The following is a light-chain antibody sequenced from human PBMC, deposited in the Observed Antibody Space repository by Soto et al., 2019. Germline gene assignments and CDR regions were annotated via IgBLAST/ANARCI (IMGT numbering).Light chain of an antibody. Sequence: QSVLTQSSSASASLGSSVTLTCTLSSWHSSYIIAWHQQQPGKAPRYLMKLEGSGSYNKGSGVPDRFSGSSSGADRYLTISNLQSEDEADYYCETWDSNTRVFGGGTKLTVL. CDR3: ETWDSNTRV. J-gene: IGLJ2*01. CDR1: SWHSSYI. CDR2: LEGSGSY. V-gene: IGLV4-60*03.